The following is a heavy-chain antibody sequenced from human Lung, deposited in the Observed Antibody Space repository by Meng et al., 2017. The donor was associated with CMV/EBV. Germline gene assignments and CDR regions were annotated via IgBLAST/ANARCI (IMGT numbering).Heavy chain of an antibody. D-gene: IGHD2-8*01. CDR3: RDGHYSGR. CDR2: IKEDGSEK. Sequence: VECGGGLVKSGGSLRLSCKVSGLRFSRFWMSWVRQAPGKGLEWVANIKEDGSEKYYVDSVKGRFTISRDNAKNSLYLQMNSPRVEDTAVYYCRDGHYSGRWGQGTLVTVSS. V-gene: IGHV3-7*02. J-gene: IGHJ4*02. CDR1: GLRFSRFW.